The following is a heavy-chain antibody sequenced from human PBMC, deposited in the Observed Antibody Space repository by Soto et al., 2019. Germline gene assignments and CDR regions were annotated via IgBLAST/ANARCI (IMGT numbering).Heavy chain of an antibody. V-gene: IGHV1-46*03. CDR1: GYTFTRNY. J-gene: IGHJ5*02. CDR2: INPTGDNK. Sequence: QVQLLQSGAEVKEPGASVKISCQTSGYTFTRNYVHWVRQAPGQGLECMAVINPTGDNKGYAQKFSGSLTLTSDKSTNPMYMELSRRRSDDSAVYSCAREFFEPYNEKSYWWFAPWGQGTLVSVSS. D-gene: IGHD2-8*02. CDR3: AREFFEPYNEKSYWWFAP.